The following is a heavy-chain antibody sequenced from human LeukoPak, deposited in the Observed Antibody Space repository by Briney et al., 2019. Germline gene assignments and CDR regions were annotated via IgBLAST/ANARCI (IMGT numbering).Heavy chain of an antibody. CDR1: GGSFSGYY. CDR2: SDHSGST. Sequence: PSETLSLTCAVYGGSFSGYYWSWLRQPPGKGLEGFGESDHSGSTNYNPSLSSRVTISVDTAKNQFSLKLSSATAADTAVYFCASGRVRYIEVAGLDYWGQGTLVTVSS. CDR3: ASGRVRYIEVAGLDY. D-gene: IGHD6-19*01. V-gene: IGHV4-34*01. J-gene: IGHJ4*02.